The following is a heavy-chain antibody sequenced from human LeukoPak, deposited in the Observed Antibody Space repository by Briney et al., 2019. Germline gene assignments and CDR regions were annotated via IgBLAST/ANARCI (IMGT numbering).Heavy chain of an antibody. CDR3: AKHNGWYDY. Sequence: QTGGSLRLSCAASGFSLRPSQMDWVRQAPEKGLEWISYISSSGGYMYADSVKGRFTISRDNAKNSLYLQMNSLRAEDTGVYYCAKHNGWYDYWGQGTLVTVSS. CDR2: ISSSGGYM. V-gene: IGHV3-48*03. CDR1: GFSLRPSQ. J-gene: IGHJ4*02. D-gene: IGHD6-19*01.